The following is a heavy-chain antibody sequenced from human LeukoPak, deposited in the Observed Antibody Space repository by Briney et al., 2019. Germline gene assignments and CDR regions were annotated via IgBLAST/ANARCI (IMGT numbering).Heavy chain of an antibody. V-gene: IGHV3-30*02. D-gene: IGHD3-10*01. CDR2: IRYDGSNK. CDR3: AKEEAWGVNAFDY. CDR1: GFTFSSYG. J-gene: IGHJ4*02. Sequence: GGSLRLSCAASGFTFSSYGMHWVRQAPGKGLEWVAFIRYDGSNKYYADSVKGRFTISRDNSKNTLYLQMNSLTIEDTALYYCAKEEAWGVNAFDYWGQGTLVTVSS.